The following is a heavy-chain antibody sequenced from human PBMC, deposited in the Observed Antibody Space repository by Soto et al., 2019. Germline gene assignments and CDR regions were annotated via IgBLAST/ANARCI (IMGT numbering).Heavy chain of an antibody. CDR2: ISSSGSTI. Sequence: GGSLRLSCAASGFTFSSYEMNWVRQAPGKGLEWVSYISSSGSTIYYADSVKGRFTISRDNAKNSLYLQMNSLRAEDPAVYYCARGGNFLSFDYWGQGTLVTVSS. CDR1: GFTFSSYE. D-gene: IGHD1-7*01. J-gene: IGHJ4*02. CDR3: ARGGNFLSFDY. V-gene: IGHV3-48*03.